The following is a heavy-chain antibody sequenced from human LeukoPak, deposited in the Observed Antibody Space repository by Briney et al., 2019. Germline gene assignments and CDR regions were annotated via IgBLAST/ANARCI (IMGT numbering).Heavy chain of an antibody. V-gene: IGHV4-4*07. CDR2: IYTSGST. CDR3: ARDCSGGSCYPGFDY. D-gene: IGHD2-15*01. Sequence: TSETLSLTCTVSGGSISGYYWSWIRQPAGKGLEWIGRIYTSGSTNYNPSLKSRVTMSVDTSKNQFSLKLSSVTAADTAVYYCARDCSGGSCYPGFDYWGQGTLVTVSS. J-gene: IGHJ4*02. CDR1: GGSISGYY.